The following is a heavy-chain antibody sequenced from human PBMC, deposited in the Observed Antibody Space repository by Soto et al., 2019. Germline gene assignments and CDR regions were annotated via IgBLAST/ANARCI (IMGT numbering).Heavy chain of an antibody. Sequence: GESLKISCKGSGYSFTSYWIGWVRQMPGKGLEWMGIIYPGDSDTRYSPSFQGQVTISADKSISTAYLQWSSLRASDTAMYYCARPKMDPYYVMDVWGQGTTVTVSS. CDR2: IYPGDSDT. V-gene: IGHV5-51*01. J-gene: IGHJ6*02. CDR3: ARPKMDPYYVMDV. CDR1: GYSFTSYW.